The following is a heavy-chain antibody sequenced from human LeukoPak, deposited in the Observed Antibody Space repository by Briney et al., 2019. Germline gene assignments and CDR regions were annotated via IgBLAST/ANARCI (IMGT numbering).Heavy chain of an antibody. V-gene: IGHV3-72*01. CDR2: IRNKAKRYST. D-gene: IGHD5-18*01. Sequence: PGGSLRLSCEASGFTFSSYGMSWVRQAPGKGLEWVGRIRNKAKRYSTEYAASVKGRFTISRDDSKNSLYLQMNSLKTEDTAVYYCVRHRGYSYGYVDYWGQGTLVTVSS. J-gene: IGHJ4*02. CDR3: VRHRGYSYGYVDY. CDR1: GFTFSSYG.